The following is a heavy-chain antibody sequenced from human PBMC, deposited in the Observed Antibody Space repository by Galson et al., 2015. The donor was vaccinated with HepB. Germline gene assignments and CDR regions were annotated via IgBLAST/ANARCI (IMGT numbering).Heavy chain of an antibody. CDR1: GFTFSSYW. V-gene: IGHV3-7*01. J-gene: IGHJ4*02. CDR3: ARVTGYSSGWYGFDY. D-gene: IGHD6-19*01. CDR2: IKQDGSEK. Sequence: SLRLSCAASGFTFSSYWMSWVRQAPGKGLEWVANIKQDGSEKYYVDSVKGRFTISRDNAKNSLYLQMNSLRAEDTAVYYCARVTGYSSGWYGFDYWGQGTLVTVSS.